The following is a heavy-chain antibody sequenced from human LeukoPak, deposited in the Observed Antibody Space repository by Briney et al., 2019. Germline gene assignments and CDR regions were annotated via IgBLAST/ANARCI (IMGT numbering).Heavy chain of an antibody. CDR3: ARRSRYLSGSHAFDI. D-gene: IGHD1-26*01. CDR1: GYRFSSYW. CDR2: IYPVDSDT. Sequence: GESLKISCKGSGYRFSSYWIGWVRQMPGKGLEWMGIIYPVDSDTRYSPSFQGQVTISADKSISAAYLQWSSLKASDTAMYYCARRSRYLSGSHAFDIWGQGTMLTVSS. V-gene: IGHV5-51*01. J-gene: IGHJ3*02.